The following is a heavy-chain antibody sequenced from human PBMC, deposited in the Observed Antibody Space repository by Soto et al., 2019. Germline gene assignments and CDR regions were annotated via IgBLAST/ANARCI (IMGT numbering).Heavy chain of an antibody. CDR2: IYYSGST. CDR1: GGSVSSGSYY. CDR3: ARGIEGWYQGRYYYGMDV. J-gene: IGHJ6*02. Sequence: QVQLQESGPGLVKPSETLSLTCTVSGGSVSSGSYYWSWIRQPPGKGLEWIGYIYYSGSTNYNPSPTSRGTMSVDTSKNQSSLKLSSVTAADTAVYYCARGIEGWYQGRYYYGMDVWGQGTTVTVSS. V-gene: IGHV4-61*01. D-gene: IGHD6-19*01.